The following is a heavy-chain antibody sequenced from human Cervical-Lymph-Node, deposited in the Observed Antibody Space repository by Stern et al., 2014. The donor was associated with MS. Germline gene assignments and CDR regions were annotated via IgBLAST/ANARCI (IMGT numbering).Heavy chain of an antibody. Sequence: QVTLKDSGPTLVKPTQPLTLTCTFSGFSLSTSGVGVGWIRQPPGKALEWLAVLYWDDDKPYSSSLKRRPTITKATSNNHGVPTMTNMDPVDTATYYCAHRLFSSSSWYYWGQGTLVTVSS. CDR3: AHRLFSSSSWYY. D-gene: IGHD6-13*01. CDR1: GFSLSTSGVG. CDR2: LYWDDDK. J-gene: IGHJ4*02. V-gene: IGHV2-5*02.